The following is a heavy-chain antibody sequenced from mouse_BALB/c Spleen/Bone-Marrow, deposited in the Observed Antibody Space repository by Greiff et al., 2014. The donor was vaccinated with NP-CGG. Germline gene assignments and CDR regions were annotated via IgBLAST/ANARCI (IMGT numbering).Heavy chain of an antibody. J-gene: IGHJ4*01. Sequence: EVQRVESGGGLAKPGGSLKLSCAASGFAFSSYDMSWVRQTPEKRLEWVAYISHGGGTTYYSDTVKGRFTISRDNAKNTLYLQMSSLKSEDTAIYYCTRHGGYYPYYYAMDYWGQGTSVTVSS. CDR2: ISHGGGTT. D-gene: IGHD2-3*01. V-gene: IGHV5-12-1*01. CDR3: TRHGGYYPYYYAMDY. CDR1: GFAFSSYD.